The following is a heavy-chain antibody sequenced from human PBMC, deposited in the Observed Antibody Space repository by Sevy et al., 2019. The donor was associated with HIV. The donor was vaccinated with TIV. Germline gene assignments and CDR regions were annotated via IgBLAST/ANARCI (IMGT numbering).Heavy chain of an antibody. J-gene: IGHJ6*02. CDR1: GGSISSSSYY. CDR2: IYYSGST. CDR3: ARGGFSYGFFYGMDV. V-gene: IGHV4-39*01. D-gene: IGHD5-18*01. Sequence: SETLSLTCTVSGGSISSSSYYWGWIRQPPGKGLEWIGSIYYSGSTYYNPSLKSRVTISVDTSKNQFSLKLSPVTAADTAVYYCARGGFSYGFFYGMDVWGQGTTVTVSS.